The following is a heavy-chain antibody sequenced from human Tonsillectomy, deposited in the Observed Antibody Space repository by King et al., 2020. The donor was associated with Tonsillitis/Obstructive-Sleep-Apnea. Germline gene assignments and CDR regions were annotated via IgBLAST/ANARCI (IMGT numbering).Heavy chain of an antibody. CDR1: GFTFSSYA. J-gene: IGHJ4*02. D-gene: IGHD3-10*01. V-gene: IGHV3-23*04. Sequence: VQLVESGGGLVQPGGSLRLSCAASGFTFSSYAMSWVRQAPGKGLEWVSAFSGSGGSTYYADSVKGRFTISRDNSKNTLYLQMNSLRAEDTAVYYCAVITMVRGVIGPFAYWGQGALVTGSS. CDR3: AVITMVRGVIGPFAY. CDR2: FSGSGGST.